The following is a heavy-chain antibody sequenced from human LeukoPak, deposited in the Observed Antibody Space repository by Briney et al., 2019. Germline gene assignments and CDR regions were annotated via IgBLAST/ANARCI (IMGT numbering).Heavy chain of an antibody. CDR1: GFTLSSYN. J-gene: IGHJ6*03. Sequence: PGGSLRLSCAASGFTLSSYNVNWVRQAPGKGLEWVSHIGSSNNSIYYADSVKGRFTISRDNAKNSLYLQMNSLRDEDTAVYYCARGTWGGYSYGLNLYYMDVWGEGTTVTVSS. D-gene: IGHD5-18*01. CDR3: ARGTWGGYSYGLNLYYMDV. CDR2: IGSSNNSI. V-gene: IGHV3-48*02.